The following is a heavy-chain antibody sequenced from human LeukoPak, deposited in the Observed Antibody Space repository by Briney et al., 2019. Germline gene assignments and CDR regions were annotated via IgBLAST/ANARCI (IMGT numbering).Heavy chain of an antibody. CDR3: ARGSRSYGLDY. Sequence: SETLSLTCTVSGGSISSGNYYWSWIRQPAGKGLEWIGRIYTSGSTNYNPSLKSRVTISVDTSKNQFSLKLSSVTAADTAVYYCARGSRSYGLDYWGQGTLVTVSS. CDR2: IYTSGST. V-gene: IGHV4-61*02. D-gene: IGHD1-26*01. CDR1: GGSISSGNYY. J-gene: IGHJ4*02.